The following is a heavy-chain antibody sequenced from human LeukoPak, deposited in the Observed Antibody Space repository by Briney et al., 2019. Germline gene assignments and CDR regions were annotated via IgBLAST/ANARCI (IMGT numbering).Heavy chain of an antibody. J-gene: IGHJ4*02. CDR3: AKDGKNYFDY. CDR1: GFTFDDYS. CDR2: ITWDGGST. Sequence: GGSLSLSCAASGFTFDDYSMHWVRQAPGKGLEWVSLITWDGGSTYYADSVKGRFTISRDNSKNSLYLQMNSLRADDTALYYCAKDGKNYFDYWGQGTLVTVSS. V-gene: IGHV3-43D*03.